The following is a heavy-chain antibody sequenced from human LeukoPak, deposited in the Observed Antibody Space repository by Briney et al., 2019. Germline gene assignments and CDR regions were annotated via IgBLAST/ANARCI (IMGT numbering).Heavy chain of an antibody. Sequence: GGSLRLSCAASGFTFDDYAMHWVRQATGKGLEWVSVISWNSGSIGYADSVKGRFTVSRDNAKNSLYLQMNSLRADDTALYYCAKDKVGSSSWYPQYFDYWGQGTLVTVSS. CDR3: AKDKVGSSSWYPQYFDY. V-gene: IGHV3-9*01. J-gene: IGHJ4*02. CDR1: GFTFDDYA. CDR2: ISWNSGSI. D-gene: IGHD6-13*01.